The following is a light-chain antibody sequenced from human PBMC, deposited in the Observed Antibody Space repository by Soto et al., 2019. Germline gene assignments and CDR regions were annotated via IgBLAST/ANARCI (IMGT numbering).Light chain of an antibody. CDR2: STS. CDR3: QQAYDIPRT. J-gene: IGKJ1*01. V-gene: IGKV1-39*01. Sequence: DIQMTQSPSSLSASVGDRVTLTCRATQSISKYLNWYQQKPGKAPNXLIYSTSTLQSGVPSRFSGIGSGTDFTLTINSLQPEDGATYYGQQAYDIPRTFGQGTKVDIK. CDR1: QSISKY.